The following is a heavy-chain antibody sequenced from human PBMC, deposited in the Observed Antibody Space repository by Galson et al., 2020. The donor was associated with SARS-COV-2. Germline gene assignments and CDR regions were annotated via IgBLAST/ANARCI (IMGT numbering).Heavy chain of an antibody. CDR3: ARERQQPGGWFDP. D-gene: IGHD6-13*01. V-gene: IGHV4-39*07. J-gene: IGHJ5*02. Sequence: SETLSLTCSVSGDSISSGRYYWAWIRQPPGKGLEWVGSIFYTGNTYYNPSLGNRLTLSVDTSKNLFSLRLNSLTAADTAVYYCARERQQPGGWFDPGGQGALVTVAS. CDR2: IFYTGNT. CDR1: GDSISSGRYY.